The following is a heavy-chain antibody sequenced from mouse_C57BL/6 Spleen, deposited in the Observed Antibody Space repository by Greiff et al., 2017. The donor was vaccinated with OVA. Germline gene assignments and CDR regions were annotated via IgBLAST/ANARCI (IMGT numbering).Heavy chain of an antibody. V-gene: IGHV1-50*01. J-gene: IGHJ1*03. CDR2: IDPSDSYT. Sequence: QVQLQQPGAELVKPGASVKLSCKASGYTFTSYWMQWVKQRPGQGLEWIGEIDPSDSYTNYNQKFKGKATLTVDTCSSTAYMQLSSLTSEDSAVYYCAGHYGSSPPWYFDVWGTGTTVTVSS. CDR1: GYTFTSYW. CDR3: AGHYGSSPPWYFDV. D-gene: IGHD1-1*01.